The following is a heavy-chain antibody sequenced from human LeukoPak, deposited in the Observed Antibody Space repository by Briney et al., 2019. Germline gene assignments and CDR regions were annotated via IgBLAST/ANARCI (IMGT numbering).Heavy chain of an antibody. CDR1: GFTFSSDD. Sequence: GGSLRLSCAASGFTFSSDDMNWVRQAPGKGLEWVSGISGNGYSTYYADSVKGRFTISRDNSKNTLSLQMNSLRAEDTAVYYCAKVNWCSASCADAWGQGTLVTVSS. CDR2: ISGNGYST. V-gene: IGHV3-23*01. J-gene: IGHJ4*02. D-gene: IGHD2-2*01. CDR3: AKVNWCSASCADA.